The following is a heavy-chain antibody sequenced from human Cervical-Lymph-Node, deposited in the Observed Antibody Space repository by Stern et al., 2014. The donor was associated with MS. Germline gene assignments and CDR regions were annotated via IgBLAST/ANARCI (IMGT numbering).Heavy chain of an antibody. D-gene: IGHD3-10*01. V-gene: IGHV4-39*01. CDR2: IYYSGST. CDR3: ARHEIWFGTD. CDR1: GGSISSSSYY. J-gene: IGHJ4*02. Sequence: QVQLQESGPGLVKPSETLSLTCTVSGGSISSSSYYWGWIRQPPGKGLEWIGSIYYSGSTYYNPSLKSRVTISVDTSKNPFSLKLGSVTAADTAVYYCARHEIWFGTDWGQGTLVTVSS.